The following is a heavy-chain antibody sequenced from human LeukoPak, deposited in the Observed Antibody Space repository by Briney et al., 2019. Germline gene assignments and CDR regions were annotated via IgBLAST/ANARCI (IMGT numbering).Heavy chain of an antibody. V-gene: IGHV1-2*02. Sequence: ASVKVSCKASGYTFTGNYMHWVRQAPGQGLEWMGWINPNSGGTNYAQKFQGRVTMTRDTSISAAYMELSRLRSDDTAVCYCARDLAVAGTMVEFDYWGQGTLVTVSS. CDR3: ARDLAVAGTMVEFDY. CDR1: GYTFTGNY. J-gene: IGHJ4*02. CDR2: INPNSGGT. D-gene: IGHD6-19*01.